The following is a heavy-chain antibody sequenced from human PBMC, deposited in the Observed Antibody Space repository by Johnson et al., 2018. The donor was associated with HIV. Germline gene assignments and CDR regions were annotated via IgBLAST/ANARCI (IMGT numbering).Heavy chain of an antibody. V-gene: IGHV3-9*01. J-gene: IGHJ3*02. CDR2: INWDSGSI. CDR3: ARELDAAAAHAFDI. D-gene: IGHD6-13*01. CDR1: GFNFGDYA. Sequence: VQLVESGGDLVQPGRSLRLSCAGSGFNFGDYAMHWVRQGPGTGLEWVAGINWDSGSIGYVDSVKGRFTISRDNAKTSLYLQMNSLRAEDTAVYYCARELDAAAAHAFDIWGQGTMVTVSS.